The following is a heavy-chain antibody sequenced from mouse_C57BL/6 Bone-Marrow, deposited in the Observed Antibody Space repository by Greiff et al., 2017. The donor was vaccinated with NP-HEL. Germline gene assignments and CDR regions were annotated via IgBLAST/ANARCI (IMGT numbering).Heavy chain of an antibody. CDR1: GFTFSSYA. D-gene: IGHD3-2*01. V-gene: IGHV5-9-1*02. CDR2: ISSGGDYI. J-gene: IGHJ4*01. Sequence: EVMLVESGEGLVKPGGSLKLSCAASGFTFSSYAMSWVRQTPEKRLEWVAYISSGGDYIYYADTVKGRFTISRDNARNTLYLQMSSLKSEDTAMYYCTRARQLPYYAMDYWGQGTSVTVSS. CDR3: TRARQLPYYAMDY.